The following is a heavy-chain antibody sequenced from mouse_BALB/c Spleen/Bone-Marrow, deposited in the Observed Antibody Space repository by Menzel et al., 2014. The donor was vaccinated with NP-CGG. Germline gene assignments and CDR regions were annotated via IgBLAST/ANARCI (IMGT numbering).Heavy chain of an antibody. CDR1: GYSFTGYT. D-gene: IGHD2-1*01. CDR2: INPYNGGS. J-gene: IGHJ4*01. CDR3: VRGRMVTRYYAMEY. V-gene: IGHV1-26*01. Sequence: EVQLQQSGPELVKPGTSMKISCKASGYSFTGYTMNWVKQTLGKNLEWIGLINPYNGGSSYNQKFKGKATLTVDKSSSAAYMERLSLTSEDSAVYYCVRGRMVTRYYAMEYWGQGTSVTVSS.